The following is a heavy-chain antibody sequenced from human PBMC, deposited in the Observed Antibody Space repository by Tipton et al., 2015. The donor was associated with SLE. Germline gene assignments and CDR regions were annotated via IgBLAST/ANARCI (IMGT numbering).Heavy chain of an antibody. D-gene: IGHD5-18*01. Sequence: TLSLTCTVSGGSISSYYWSWIRQPPGKGLEWIGYIYYSGSTTYNPSLKSRVTISVDTSKNQFSLKLSSVTAADTAVYYCARDPGAAMVTDYFDYWGQGTLVTVSS. CDR3: ARDPGAAMVTDYFDY. CDR1: GGSISSYY. V-gene: IGHV4-59*01. J-gene: IGHJ4*02. CDR2: IYYSGST.